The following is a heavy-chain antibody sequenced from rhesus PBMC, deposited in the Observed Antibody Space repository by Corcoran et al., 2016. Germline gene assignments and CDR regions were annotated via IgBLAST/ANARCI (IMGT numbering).Heavy chain of an antibody. CDR3: ARVLAAAGLDY. CDR2: INPSNGNT. J-gene: IGHJ4*01. D-gene: IGHD6-31*01. Sequence: QVQLVQSGAEVKKPGTSVKLSCKASGYTFTSSYINWVRQAPGQVLDGLGWINPSNGNTDYAQKFQGRVTMTRDTSTSTAYMERNSLRTEDTAVYYCARVLAAAGLDYWGQGVLVTVSS. CDR1: GYTFTSSY. V-gene: IGHV1-200*01.